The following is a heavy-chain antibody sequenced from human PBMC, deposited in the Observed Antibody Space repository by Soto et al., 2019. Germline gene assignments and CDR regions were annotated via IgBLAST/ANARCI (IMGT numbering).Heavy chain of an antibody. CDR2: ISAYNGNT. J-gene: IGHJ6*02. CDR1: CYTFTSYG. CDR3: ARDNGPYDFWTSGSYTHFYYGLDV. D-gene: IGHD3-3*01. V-gene: IGHV1-18*01. Sequence: ASVKVSCKASCYTFTSYGISWVRQTTGQGLEWMGWISAYNGNTNYAQKLQGRVTMTTDTSTSTAYMELRSLRSDDTAVYYCARDNGPYDFWTSGSYTHFYYGLDVWGQGTTVTVSS.